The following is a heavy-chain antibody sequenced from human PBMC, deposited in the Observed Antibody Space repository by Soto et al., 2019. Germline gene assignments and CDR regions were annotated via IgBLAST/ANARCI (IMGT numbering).Heavy chain of an antibody. V-gene: IGHV3-66*01. CDR3: ARVDSGSYSYYYYYGMDV. J-gene: IGHJ6*02. Sequence: EVQLVESGGGLVKPGGSLRLSCAASGFTFSSNYMSWVRQAPGKGLEWVSVIYSGGSTYYADSVKGRFTISRDNSKNTLYLQMNSRRAEDTAVYYCARVDSGSYSYYYYYGMDVWGQGTTVTVSS. D-gene: IGHD1-26*01. CDR1: GFTFSSNY. CDR2: IYSGGST.